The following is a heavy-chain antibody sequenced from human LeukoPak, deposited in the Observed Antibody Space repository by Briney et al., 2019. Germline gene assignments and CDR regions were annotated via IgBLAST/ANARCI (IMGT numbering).Heavy chain of an antibody. Sequence: PGGSLRLSCVVSGWTFSTSGMYWVRQAPGRGLVWVSRISNDGDNTNYADSVKGRFTISRDNSKNTLYLQMNSLRAEDTAVYYCAKEIWPTVTIPGWTYFDYWGQGTRVTVSS. CDR1: GWTFSTSG. CDR2: ISNDGDNT. CDR3: AKEIWPTVTIPGWTYFDY. D-gene: IGHD4-17*01. V-gene: IGHV3-74*01. J-gene: IGHJ4*02.